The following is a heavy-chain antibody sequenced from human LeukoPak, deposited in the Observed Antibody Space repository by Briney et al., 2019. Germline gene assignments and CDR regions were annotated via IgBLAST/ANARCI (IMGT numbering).Heavy chain of an antibody. CDR1: GFTFSDYY. D-gene: IGHD3-3*01. J-gene: IGHJ4*02. Sequence: GGSLRLPCAASGFTFSDYYMSWIRQAPGKGLEWVSYISSSGSTIYYADSVKGRFTISRDNAKNSLYLQMNSLRAEDTAVYYCTRRAWSGWDRYYFDYWGQGTLVTVSS. CDR3: TRRAWSGWDRYYFDY. V-gene: IGHV3-11*01. CDR2: ISSSGSTI.